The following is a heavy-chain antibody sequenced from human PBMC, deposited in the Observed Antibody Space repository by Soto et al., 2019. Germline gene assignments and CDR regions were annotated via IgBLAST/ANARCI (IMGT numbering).Heavy chain of an antibody. CDR1: GFTFSSYG. CDR3: ARDLMFGESYVCY. CDR2: IWYDGSNK. V-gene: IGHV3-33*01. D-gene: IGHD3-10*02. J-gene: IGHJ4*02. Sequence: QVQLVASGGGVVQPGRSLRLSFAASGFTFSSYGMHWVRQAPGKGLEWVAVIWYDGSNKYYADSVKGRFTISRDNSKNTLYLQLSSLVAEETAVYYCARDLMFGESYVCYCGKGTLVTVSS.